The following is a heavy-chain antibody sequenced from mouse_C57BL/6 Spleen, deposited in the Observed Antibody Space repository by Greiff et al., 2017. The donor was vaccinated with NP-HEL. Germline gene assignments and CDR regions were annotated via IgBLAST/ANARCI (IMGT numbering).Heavy chain of an antibody. J-gene: IGHJ4*01. V-gene: IGHV1-81*01. CDR3: ARTLVYDYGEACYAMDY. CDR1: GYTFTSYG. Sequence: QVQLQQSGAELARPGASVKLSCKASGYTFTSYGISWVKQRTGQGLEWIGEIYPRSGNTYYNEKFKGKATLTADKSSSTAYMELRSLTSEDSAVYFCARTLVYDYGEACYAMDYWGQGTSVTVSS. CDR2: IYPRSGNT. D-gene: IGHD2-4*01.